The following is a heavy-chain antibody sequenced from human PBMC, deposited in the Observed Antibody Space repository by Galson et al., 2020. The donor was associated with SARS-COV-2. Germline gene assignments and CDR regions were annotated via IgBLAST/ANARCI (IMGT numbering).Heavy chain of an antibody. CDR1: GGSISSYY. D-gene: IGHD2-2*01. CDR2: IYYSGST. CDR3: ARDGKYLYGMDV. V-gene: IGHV4-59*01. Sequence: SETLSHTCTVSGGSISSYYWSWIRQPPGKGLEWIGYIYYSGSTNYNPSLKSRVTISVDTSKNQFSLKLSSVTAADTAVYYCARDGKYLYGMDVWGQGTTVTVSS. J-gene: IGHJ6*02.